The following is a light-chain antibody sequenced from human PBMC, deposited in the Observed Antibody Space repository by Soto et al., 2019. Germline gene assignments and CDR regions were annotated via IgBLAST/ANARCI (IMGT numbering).Light chain of an antibody. V-gene: IGKV3-20*01. CDR2: GAS. Sequence: ENVLTQSPGTLSLSPGERATLSCRASQTVSSYLIWYQQRPGQAPTLLISGASRRATGITDRFSGSGSGTDFTLTISRLEPEDFALYYCQQYGTSPITFGQGTRLEIK. CDR1: QTVSSY. J-gene: IGKJ5*01. CDR3: QQYGTSPIT.